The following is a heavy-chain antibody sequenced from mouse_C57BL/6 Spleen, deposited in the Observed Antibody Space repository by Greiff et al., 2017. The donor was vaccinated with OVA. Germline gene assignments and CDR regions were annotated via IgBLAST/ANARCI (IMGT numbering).Heavy chain of an antibody. J-gene: IGHJ1*03. Sequence: EVMLVESGGGLVQPGGSLKLSCAASGFTFSDYGMAWVRQAPRKGPEWVAFISNLAYSIYYADTVTGRFTISRENAKNTLYLEMSSLRSEDTAMYYCARRAYYYGSSSWYFDVWGTGTTVTVSS. CDR2: ISNLAYSI. D-gene: IGHD1-1*01. CDR3: ARRAYYYGSSSWYFDV. V-gene: IGHV5-15*04. CDR1: GFTFSDYG.